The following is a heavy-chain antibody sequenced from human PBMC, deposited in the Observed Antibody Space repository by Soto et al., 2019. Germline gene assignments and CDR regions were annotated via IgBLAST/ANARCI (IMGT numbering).Heavy chain of an antibody. CDR2: ISGDGDNT. J-gene: IGHJ4*02. D-gene: IGHD3-22*01. Sequence: GGSLRLSCAASGFTFSTYAINWVRQAPGKGLEWVSSISGDGDNTDYADSVKGRFTVSRDNSKNTLFLEMNSLSAEDTAVYYCAKVLGLSRTRFYYGSFDYWGQGTLVTVSS. CDR3: AKVLGLSRTRFYYGSFDY. CDR1: GFTFSTYA. V-gene: IGHV3-23*01.